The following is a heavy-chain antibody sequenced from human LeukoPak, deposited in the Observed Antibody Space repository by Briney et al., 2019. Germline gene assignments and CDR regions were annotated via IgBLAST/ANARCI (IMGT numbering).Heavy chain of an antibody. V-gene: IGHV3-21*01. CDR2: ITSSSSYI. J-gene: IGHJ5*02. CDR3: ARLRRTLWFGEQIGKNNWFDP. D-gene: IGHD3-10*01. Sequence: PGGSLRLSCAASGFTFSSYTMNWVRQAPGKGLEWVSSITSSSSYIYYADSVKGRFTISRDNAKNSLYLQMNSLRAEDTAVYYCARLRRTLWFGEQIGKNNWFDPWGQGTLVTVSS. CDR1: GFTFSSYT.